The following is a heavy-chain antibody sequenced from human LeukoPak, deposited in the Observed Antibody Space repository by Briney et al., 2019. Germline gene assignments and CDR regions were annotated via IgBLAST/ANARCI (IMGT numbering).Heavy chain of an antibody. CDR2: ITGDYAT. CDR1: GFTFSNFA. J-gene: IGHJ5*02. CDR3: AKGAASGLVDWFDP. V-gene: IGHV3-23*01. Sequence: TGGSLRLSCAASGFTFSNFAVMWVRQAPGKGLEWVSSITGDYATYSADPAKGRFTTSRDNSKNIVYLQMDSLRDDDTAVYYCAKGAASGLVDWFDPWGQGTLVTVSS. D-gene: IGHD3-22*01.